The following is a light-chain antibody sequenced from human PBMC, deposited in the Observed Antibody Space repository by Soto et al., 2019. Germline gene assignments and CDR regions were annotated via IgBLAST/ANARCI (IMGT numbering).Light chain of an antibody. CDR3: SSYTSSITYV. CDR2: DVN. CDR1: SSDVGYYNY. Sequence: QSALTQPASVSGSPGQSIAISCTGTSSDVGYYNYVSWYQQHPGKAPNVMIYDVNNRPSGVPDRFSGSKSGNTASLTISGLQAEDEADYYCSSYTSSITYVFGTGTKLTVL. V-gene: IGLV2-14*01. J-gene: IGLJ1*01.